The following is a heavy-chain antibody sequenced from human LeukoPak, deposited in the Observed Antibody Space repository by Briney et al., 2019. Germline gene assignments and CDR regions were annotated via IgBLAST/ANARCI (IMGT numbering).Heavy chain of an antibody. J-gene: IGHJ4*02. CDR1: GYTFTGYY. V-gene: IGHV1-2*02. Sequence: ASVTVSCKASGYTFTGYYMHWVRQAPGQGLEWMGWINPNSGGTNYAQKFQGRVTMTRDTSISTAYMELSRLRSDDTAVYYCARAPIVVVPAAIWTRSSSSGDSDYWGQGTLVTVSS. CDR3: ARAPIVVVPAAIWTRSSSSGDSDY. CDR2: INPNSGGT. D-gene: IGHD2-2*02.